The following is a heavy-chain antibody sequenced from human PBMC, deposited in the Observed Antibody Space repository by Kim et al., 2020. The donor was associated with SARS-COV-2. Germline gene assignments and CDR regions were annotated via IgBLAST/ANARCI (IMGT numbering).Heavy chain of an antibody. CDR2: MNPNSGNT. V-gene: IGHV1-8*01. Sequence: ASVKVSCKASGYTFTSYDINWVRQATGQGLEWMGWMNPNSGNTGYAQKFQGRVTMTRNTSISTAYMELSSLSSEDTAVYYCARGSCSGGSCCSVSSDYWGQGTLVTVSS. D-gene: IGHD2-15*01. CDR3: ARGSCSGGSCCSVSSDY. CDR1: GYTFTSYD. J-gene: IGHJ4*02.